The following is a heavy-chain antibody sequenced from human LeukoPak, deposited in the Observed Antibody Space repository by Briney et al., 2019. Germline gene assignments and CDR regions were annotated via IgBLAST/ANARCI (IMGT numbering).Heavy chain of an antibody. J-gene: IGHJ4*02. D-gene: IGHD4-17*01. CDR2: ISSSSTYI. Sequence: PGGSLRLSCAASGFTFSSYSMNWVRQAPGKGLEWVSSISSSSTYIYYADSVKGRFTISRDNAKNSLYLQMNSLRAEDTAVYYCARDTTVTIGPYYFDYWGQGTLVTVSS. V-gene: IGHV3-21*01. CDR1: GFTFSSYS. CDR3: ARDTTVTIGPYYFDY.